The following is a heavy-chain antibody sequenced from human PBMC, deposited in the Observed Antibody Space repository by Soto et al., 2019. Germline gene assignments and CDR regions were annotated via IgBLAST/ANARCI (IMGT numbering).Heavy chain of an antibody. Sequence: QVQLVQSGAEVKKPGSSVKVSCKASGGTFSSYTISWVRQAPGQGLEWMGRIIPILGIANYAQKFQGRVTITADKATCTAYLELRRLRSEATAVDFCSRDGERLRVGYFQHWGQGTLVTVSS. J-gene: IGHJ1*01. D-gene: IGHD1-26*01. CDR3: SRDGERLRVGYFQH. CDR1: GGTFSSYT. V-gene: IGHV1-69*08. CDR2: IIPILGIA.